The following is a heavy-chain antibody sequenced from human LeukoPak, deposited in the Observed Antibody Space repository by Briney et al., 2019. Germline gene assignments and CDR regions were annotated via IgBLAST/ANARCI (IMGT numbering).Heavy chain of an antibody. J-gene: IGHJ5*02. D-gene: IGHD4-17*01. CDR1: GFTFSSYW. CDR3: IVFGDSNH. Sequence: GGSLRLSCAASGFTFSSYWMHWVRQAPGKGLVWVSRINSDGSSTSYADSVKGRFTISRDTSKNTLYLQINGLRVEDTAVYYCIVFGDSNHWGQGTLVTVSS. V-gene: IGHV3-74*01. CDR2: INSDGSST.